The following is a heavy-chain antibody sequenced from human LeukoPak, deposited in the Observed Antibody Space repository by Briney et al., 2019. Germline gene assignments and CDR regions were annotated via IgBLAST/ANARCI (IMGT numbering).Heavy chain of an antibody. CDR1: GFTFSSYA. V-gene: IGHV3-64*02. J-gene: IGHJ4*02. D-gene: IGHD1-26*01. CDR3: ARAFGADNFDY. CDR2: ISSNGGST. Sequence: GGSLRLSCAASGFTFSSYAMHWVRQAPGKGLEYVSAISSNGGSTFYADSVKGRFTISRDNSKNTLYLQMGSLRSEDMAVYYCARAFGADNFDYWGQGTLVTVSS.